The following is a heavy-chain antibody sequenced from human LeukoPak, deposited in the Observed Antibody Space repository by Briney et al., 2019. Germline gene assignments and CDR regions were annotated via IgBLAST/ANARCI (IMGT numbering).Heavy chain of an antibody. V-gene: IGHV1-69*04. CDR1: GFTFSSYA. CDR2: IIPIPGIA. Sequence: ASVKLSCKASGFTFSSYAISWVRQAPGQGLEWMGWIIPIPGIANYAQTLQGRVTITADKSTSKAYKELGCLKTKDTAVYYCAICWRPCARTYYYCCGIDVWGQGATVTVAS. CDR3: AICWRPCARTYYYCCGIDV. D-gene: IGHD3-10*02. J-gene: IGHJ6*02.